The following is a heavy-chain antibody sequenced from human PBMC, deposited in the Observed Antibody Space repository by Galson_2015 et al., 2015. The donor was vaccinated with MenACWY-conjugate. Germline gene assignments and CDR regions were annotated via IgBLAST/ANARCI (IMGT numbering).Heavy chain of an antibody. CDR3: AKVIYGARYSFEH. CDR2: VGRGGGST. Sequence: SLRLSCAASGFDFDDYAMSWVRQAPGKGLQWVAGVGRGGGSTYYTDPVRGRFTISRDNSKNTLDLQMDSLRVEDTAVYYCAKVIYGARYSFEHWGQGSLVIVTS. V-gene: IGHV3-23*01. CDR1: GFDFDDYA. D-gene: IGHD3/OR15-3a*01. J-gene: IGHJ4*02.